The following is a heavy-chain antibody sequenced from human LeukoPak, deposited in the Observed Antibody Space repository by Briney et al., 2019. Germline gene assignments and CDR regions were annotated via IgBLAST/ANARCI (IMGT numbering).Heavy chain of an antibody. Sequence: GESLKISCNSSGYIYTSYWIGWVRQMPGKGLEWMGIIYPGDSDTRYSPSFQGQVTISADKSISTAYLQWSSLKASDTAMYYCARPGYCSGGSCYSVAYWGQGTLVTVSS. CDR3: ARPGYCSGGSCYSVAY. J-gene: IGHJ4*02. D-gene: IGHD2-15*01. CDR2: IYPGDSDT. CDR1: GYIYTSYW. V-gene: IGHV5-51*01.